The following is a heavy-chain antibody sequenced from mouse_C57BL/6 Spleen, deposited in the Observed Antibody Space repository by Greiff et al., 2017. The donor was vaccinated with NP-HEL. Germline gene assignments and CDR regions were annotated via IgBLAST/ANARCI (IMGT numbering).Heavy chain of an antibody. CDR2: IDPSDSET. D-gene: IGHD4-1*01. Sequence: QVQLKQPGAELVRPGSSVKLSCKASGYTFTSYWMHWVKQRPIQGLEWIGNIDPSDSETHYNQKFKDKATLTVDKSSSTAYMQLSSLTSEDSAVYYCARSLTGYYFDYWGQGTTLTVSS. CDR3: ARSLTGYYFDY. V-gene: IGHV1-52*01. J-gene: IGHJ2*01. CDR1: GYTFTSYW.